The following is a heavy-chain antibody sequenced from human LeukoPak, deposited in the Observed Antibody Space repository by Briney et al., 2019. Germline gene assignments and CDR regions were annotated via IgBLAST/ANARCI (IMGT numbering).Heavy chain of an antibody. V-gene: IGHV4-61*05. Sequence: PSETLSLTCTVSGGSISSSSYYWGWIRQPPGKGLEWIGYIYYSGSTNYNPSLKSRVTISVDTSKNQFSPKLSSVTAADTAVYYCASGRLYDILTGYSPYYFDYWGQGTLVTVSS. D-gene: IGHD3-9*01. CDR1: GGSISSSSYY. CDR3: ASGRLYDILTGYSPYYFDY. CDR2: IYYSGST. J-gene: IGHJ4*02.